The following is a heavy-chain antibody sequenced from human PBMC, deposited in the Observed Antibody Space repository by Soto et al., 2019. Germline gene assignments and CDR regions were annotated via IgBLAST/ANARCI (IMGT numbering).Heavy chain of an antibody. CDR2: IGGGDDI. CDR1: GFTFSNYA. V-gene: IGHV3-23*01. CDR3: AQDSISYNGIYDALYI. D-gene: IGHD3-3*02. Sequence: VHLLESGGGLVQPGGSLRLSCAASGFTFSNYAMAWVRQTPGEGPEWVSTIGGGDDIFYAESVQGRFIISRDDSRSTMYLQMDNLRVEDTAIYFCAQDSISYNGIYDALYIWGQGTVVTVSS. J-gene: IGHJ3*02.